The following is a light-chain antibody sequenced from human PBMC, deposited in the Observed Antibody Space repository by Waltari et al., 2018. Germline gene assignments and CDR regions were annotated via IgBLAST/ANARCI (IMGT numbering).Light chain of an antibody. Sequence: QSALTQPASVSGSPGQSITISCTGTSSDVGGYNYVSWYQQHPGKAPKLMIYEVSNRPSGVSNQFSGSQSGNTASLTVSGLQAEDEADYYCSSYTSSSTWVFGGGTKLTVL. CDR2: EVS. J-gene: IGLJ3*02. V-gene: IGLV2-14*01. CDR1: SSDVGGYNY. CDR3: SSYTSSSTWV.